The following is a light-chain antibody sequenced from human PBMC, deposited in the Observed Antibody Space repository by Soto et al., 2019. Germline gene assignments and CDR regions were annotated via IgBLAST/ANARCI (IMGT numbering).Light chain of an antibody. CDR2: GAS. CDR1: QSVSSSY. Sequence: EIVLTQSPGTLSLSPGERATLSSRASQSVSSSYLTWYQQKPGQAPRLLIYGASSRATGIPDRFSGSGSGTDFTLTISRLEPEDFAVYYCQPYGSSGYTFGQGTKLEIK. J-gene: IGKJ2*01. CDR3: QPYGSSGYT. V-gene: IGKV3-20*01.